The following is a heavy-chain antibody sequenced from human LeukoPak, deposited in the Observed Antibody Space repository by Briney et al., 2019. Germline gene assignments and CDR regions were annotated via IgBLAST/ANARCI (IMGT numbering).Heavy chain of an antibody. V-gene: IGHV3-7*01. Sequence: GGSLRLSCAASGFTFSSYWMSWVRQAPGKGLEWVANINQGGSGKYYVDSVKGRFTISRDNAKNSLYLQMNSLRAEDTAVYYCARRAPSHDFDDWGQGTLVTVSS. CDR3: ARRAPSHDFDD. CDR2: INQGGSGK. J-gene: IGHJ4*02. CDR1: GFTFSSYW.